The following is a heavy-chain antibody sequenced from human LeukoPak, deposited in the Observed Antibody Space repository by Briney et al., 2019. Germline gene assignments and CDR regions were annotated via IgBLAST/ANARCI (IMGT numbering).Heavy chain of an antibody. CDR1: GFTFSSYA. D-gene: IGHD5/OR15-5a*01. CDR2: ISGSGGST. CDR3: SRDVFSLGDS. Sequence: GGSLRLSCAASGFTFSSYAMSWVRQAPGKGLEWVSAISGSGGSTYYADSVKGRFTISRDIAKNTLYLHMSSLGAGDSAIYYCSRDVFSLGDSWGLGTLVIVSS. V-gene: IGHV3-23*01. J-gene: IGHJ4*02.